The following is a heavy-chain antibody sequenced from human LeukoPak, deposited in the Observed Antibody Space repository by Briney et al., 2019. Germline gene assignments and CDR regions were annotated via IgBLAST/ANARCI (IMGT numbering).Heavy chain of an antibody. Sequence: AGGSLRLSCAASGFTFSSYSMNWVRQAPGKGLEWVSYISSSSSTIYYADSVKGRFTISRDNSKNTLYLQMNSLRAEDTAVYYCALPLDYYDSSGYYGLFDYWGQGTLVTVSS. J-gene: IGHJ4*02. CDR2: ISSSSSTI. CDR1: GFTFSSYS. D-gene: IGHD3-22*01. V-gene: IGHV3-48*01. CDR3: ALPLDYYDSSGYYGLFDY.